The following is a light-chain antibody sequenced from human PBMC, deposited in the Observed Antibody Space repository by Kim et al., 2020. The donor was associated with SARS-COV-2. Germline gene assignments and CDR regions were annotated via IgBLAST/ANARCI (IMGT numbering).Light chain of an antibody. CDR1: SNDVGGYNY. V-gene: IGLV2-14*03. CDR3: SSCRSTSTVE. CDR2: DVY. Sequence: GQSITISCTGTSNDVGGYNYVSWYQQHPGKAPKLIIYDVYNRPAGVSNRFSGSKSGNTASLTISGLQAEDEADYYCSSCRSTSTVEFGGGTQLTVL. J-gene: IGLJ2*01.